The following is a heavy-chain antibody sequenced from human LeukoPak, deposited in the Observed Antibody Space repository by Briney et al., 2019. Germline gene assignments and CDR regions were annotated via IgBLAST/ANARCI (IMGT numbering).Heavy chain of an antibody. CDR1: GYTFTSYG. V-gene: IGHV1-18*01. CDR3: ARGDKKEHQSGPSGYFDP. J-gene: IGHJ5*02. Sequence: ASVKVSCKASGYTFTSYGISWVRQAPGQGLELMGWISAYNGNTNYAQKLQGRVTMTTDTSTSTAYMELRSLRSDDTAVYYCARGDKKEHQSGPSGYFDPWGQGTLVTVSS. D-gene: IGHD1/OR15-1a*01. CDR2: ISAYNGNT.